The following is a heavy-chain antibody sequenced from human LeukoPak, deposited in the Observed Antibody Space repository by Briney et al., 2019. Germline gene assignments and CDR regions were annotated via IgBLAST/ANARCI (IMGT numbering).Heavy chain of an antibody. CDR1: GGSFSGYY. V-gene: IGHV4-34*01. Sequence: PSETLSLTCAVSGGSFSGYYWSWIRQPPGKGLEWIGEINHSGSTNYNPSLKSRVTISVDTSKNQFSLKLSSVTAADTAVYYCARGLASSSWYSLTYYYYYYGMDVWGQGTTVTVSS. J-gene: IGHJ6*02. CDR2: INHSGST. D-gene: IGHD6-13*01. CDR3: ARGLASSSWYSLTYYYYYYGMDV.